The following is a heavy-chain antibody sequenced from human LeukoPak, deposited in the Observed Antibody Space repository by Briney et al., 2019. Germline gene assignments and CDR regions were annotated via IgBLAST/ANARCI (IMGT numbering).Heavy chain of an antibody. D-gene: IGHD6-13*01. CDR1: GGSISSYY. CDR3: ARGLLTSSSWPFDY. CDR2: IYYSGST. J-gene: IGHJ4*02. Sequence: KSSETLSLTCTVSGGSISSYYWSWIRQPPGKGLEWIGYIYYSGSTNYNPSLKSRVTISVDTSKNQFSLKLSSVTAADTAVYYCARGLLTSSSWPFDYWGQGTLVTVSS. V-gene: IGHV4-59*12.